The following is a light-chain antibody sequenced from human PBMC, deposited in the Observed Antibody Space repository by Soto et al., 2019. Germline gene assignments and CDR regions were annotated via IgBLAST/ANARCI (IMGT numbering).Light chain of an antibody. J-gene: IGKJ3*01. V-gene: IGKV3-15*01. CDR2: GAS. CDR1: QSVSSN. CDR3: RQYNNWPSFT. Sequence: EIVMTQSPAALSVSPGERATLSCRASQSVSSNLAWYQQKPCQAPRLLIYGASTRATGIPVRFSGSGSGTEVTLTISSLQSEDFAVYYCRQYNNWPSFTFGPGTKVDIK.